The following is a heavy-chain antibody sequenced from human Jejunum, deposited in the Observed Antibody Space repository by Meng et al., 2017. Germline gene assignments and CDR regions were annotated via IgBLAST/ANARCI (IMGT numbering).Heavy chain of an antibody. J-gene: IGHJ4*02. D-gene: IGHD6-19*01. CDR1: GGSISSTNR. Sequence: VPLQGSGPGLVKPSGTLSLTCAVSGGSISSTNRWSWVRQPPGKGPEWIGDVFHTGSSNYSPSLRSRVTISVDKSKNQFSLNLSSVTAADTAVYFCARRGGAYSTGHFPHFDDWGQGTLVTVSS. CDR2: VFHTGSS. V-gene: IGHV4-4*02. CDR3: ARRGGAYSTGHFPHFDD.